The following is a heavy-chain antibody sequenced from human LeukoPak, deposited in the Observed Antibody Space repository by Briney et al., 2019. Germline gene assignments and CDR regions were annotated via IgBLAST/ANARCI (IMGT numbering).Heavy chain of an antibody. Sequence: SETLSLTCTVSGGSISSYYWSWIRQPPGKGLEWIGYIYYSGSTNYNPSLKSRVTISVDTSKNQFSLTLSSVTAADTAVYYCVVGSDYSYSFDIWGQGTMVTVSS. CDR3: VVGSDYSYSFDI. J-gene: IGHJ3*02. D-gene: IGHD3-22*01. CDR1: GGSISSYY. CDR2: IYYSGST. V-gene: IGHV4-59*01.